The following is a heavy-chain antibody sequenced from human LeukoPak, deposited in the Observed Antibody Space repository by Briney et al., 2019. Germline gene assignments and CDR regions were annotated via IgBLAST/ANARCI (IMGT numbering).Heavy chain of an antibody. CDR1: GYTFTSYD. D-gene: IGHD6-25*01. J-gene: IGHJ5*02. CDR2: INAGNGNT. CDR3: ARERIAATNWFDP. Sequence: ASVTVSCTASGYTFTSYDINWVRQATGQRLEWMGWINAGNGNTKYSQKYQGRVTITRDTSASTAYMELSSLRSEDTAVYYCARERIAATNWFDPWGQGTLVTVSS. V-gene: IGHV1-3*01.